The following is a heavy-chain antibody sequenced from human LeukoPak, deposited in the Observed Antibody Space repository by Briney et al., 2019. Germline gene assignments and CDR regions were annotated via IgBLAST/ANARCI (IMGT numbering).Heavy chain of an antibody. D-gene: IGHD4-23*01. CDR3: VKDRAGPHNGGSGSAFDI. J-gene: IGHJ3*02. Sequence: GGSLRLSCSASGFTFRRYAMYWVRQAPGKGLEYVSAISSSGGSTHYAGSVKGRFTISRDNSQSTLYLQMSSLRPEDTAVYHCVKDRAGPHNGGSGSAFDIWGQGTMVTVSS. V-gene: IGHV3-64D*06. CDR1: GFTFRRYA. CDR2: ISSSGGST.